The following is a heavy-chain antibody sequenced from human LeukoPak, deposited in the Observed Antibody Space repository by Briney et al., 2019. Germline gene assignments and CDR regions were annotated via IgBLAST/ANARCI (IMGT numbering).Heavy chain of an antibody. D-gene: IGHD3-10*01. Sequence: ASVKVSCKASGYTFTSYDINWVRQATGQGPEWMGWMNPNSGNTGYAQKFQGRVTMTRNTSISTAYMELSSLRSEVTAVYYCARGLWFGAYYYYYYMDVWGKGTTVTVSS. CDR3: ARGLWFGAYYYYYYMDV. CDR2: MNPNSGNT. J-gene: IGHJ6*03. CDR1: GYTFTSYD. V-gene: IGHV1-8*01.